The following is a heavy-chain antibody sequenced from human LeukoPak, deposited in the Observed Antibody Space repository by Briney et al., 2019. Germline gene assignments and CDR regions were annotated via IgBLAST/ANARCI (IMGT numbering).Heavy chain of an antibody. CDR1: GGSVSSGSYY. CDR2: IYFTGST. V-gene: IGHV4-61*01. Sequence: PSETLSLTCTVSGGSVSSGSYYWGWIRQPPGKGLEWIGYIYFTGSTNYNPSLKSRVTTSVDTSKNQFSLKLASVTAADTAVYYCARAHQNDYGDFWGQGTLVTVSS. CDR3: ARAHQNDYGDF. J-gene: IGHJ4*02.